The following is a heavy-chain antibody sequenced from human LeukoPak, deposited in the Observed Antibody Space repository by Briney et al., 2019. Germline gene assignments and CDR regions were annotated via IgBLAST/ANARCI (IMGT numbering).Heavy chain of an antibody. CDR1: GFTFSSKG. CDR2: ISYDGSNK. D-gene: IGHD2-2*01. J-gene: IGHJ4*02. CDR3: AKDRGQEVVPAAIDY. Sequence: GGSLRLSCVASGFTFSSKGMHWVRQAPGKGPEWVAVISYDGSNKYYADSVKGRFTISRDNSKNTLYLQMNSLRTEDTAVYYCAKDRGQEVVPAAIDYWGQGTLVTVSS. V-gene: IGHV3-30*18.